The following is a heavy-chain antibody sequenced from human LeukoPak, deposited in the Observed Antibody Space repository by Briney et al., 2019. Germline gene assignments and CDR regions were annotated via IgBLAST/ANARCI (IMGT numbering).Heavy chain of an antibody. Sequence: ASVKVSCKASGYTFTSYGISWVRQAPGQGLEWMGWISAYNGNTNYAQKLQGRVTMTTDTSTSTAYMELRSLRSDDTAVYYCARGASVSVLYYFYYYMDVGGKGTTVTISS. D-gene: IGHD2/OR15-2a*01. CDR2: ISAYNGNT. V-gene: IGHV1-18*01. CDR3: ARGASVSVLYYFYYYMDV. J-gene: IGHJ6*03. CDR1: GYTFTSYG.